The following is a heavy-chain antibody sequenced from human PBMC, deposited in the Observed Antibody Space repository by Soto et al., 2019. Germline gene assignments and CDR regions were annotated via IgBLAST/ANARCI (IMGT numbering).Heavy chain of an antibody. D-gene: IGHD2-15*01. CDR2: MGGANGDT. V-gene: IGHV3-23*01. CDR1: GFIFSDYA. Sequence: EVHMLESGGGLVQPGGSLRLSCAASGFIFSDYAMSWVRQAPGKGLEWVAGMGGANGDTYYAESVRGRFAISRDNSKSTLFLQMNSLRAEDTAVYFCAKDRVDHNSVWDPFDIWGEGTLVTVSS. CDR3: AKDRVDHNSVWDPFDI. J-gene: IGHJ3*02.